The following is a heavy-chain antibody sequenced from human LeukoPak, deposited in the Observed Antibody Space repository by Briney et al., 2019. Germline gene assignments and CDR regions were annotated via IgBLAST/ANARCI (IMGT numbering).Heavy chain of an antibody. Sequence: GGSLRLSCAASGFTVSTNYMSWVRQAPGKGLEWVSLVYSGGTTYHADSVKGRFTISRDDSKNTVYLQMNSLRAEDTAVYYCAKEAWSWTGGYFDYWGQGTLVTVSS. D-gene: IGHD3/OR15-3a*01. CDR3: AKEAWSWTGGYFDY. J-gene: IGHJ4*02. CDR2: VYSGGTT. V-gene: IGHV3-66*01. CDR1: GFTVSTNY.